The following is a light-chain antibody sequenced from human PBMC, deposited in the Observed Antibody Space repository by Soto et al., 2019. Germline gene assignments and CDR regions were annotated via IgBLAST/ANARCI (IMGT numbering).Light chain of an antibody. V-gene: IGKV3-11*01. CDR3: QQRSNWPIT. Sequence: ENVLTQSPATLSLSPGERATVSCRASQSVGSGFLAWYQQKPGQAPRPLIYDASNRATGIPARFSGSGSGTDFTLTISSLEPEDFAVYYCQQRSNWPITFCQGTRLEIK. CDR1: QSVGSGF. CDR2: DAS. J-gene: IGKJ5*01.